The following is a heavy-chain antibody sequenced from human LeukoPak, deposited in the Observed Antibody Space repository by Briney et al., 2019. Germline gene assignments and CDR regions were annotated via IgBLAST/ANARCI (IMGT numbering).Heavy chain of an antibody. Sequence: SETLSLTCAVYGGSFSGYYWSWIWQPPGTGLEWIGYIYYSGSTNYNPSLKSRVTISVDTSKNQFSLKLSSVTAADTAVYYCARGCSAGTPHNWFDPWGQGTLVTVSS. CDR3: ARGCSAGTPHNWFDP. CDR1: GGSFSGYY. V-gene: IGHV4-59*01. D-gene: IGHD6-13*01. CDR2: IYYSGST. J-gene: IGHJ5*02.